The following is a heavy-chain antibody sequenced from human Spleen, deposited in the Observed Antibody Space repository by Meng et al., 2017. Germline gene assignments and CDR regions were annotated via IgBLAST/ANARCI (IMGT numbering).Heavy chain of an antibody. CDR2: IKSNPDGGTI. CDR3: SGHIDY. CDR1: GFTFTNAY. Sequence: GESLKISCAASGFTFTNAYMTWVRQAPGKGLEWVGRIKSNPDGGTIDYGAPVKGRFTISRDDSKNTVYLQMNSLQTEDTAVYYCSGHIDYWGQGTLVTVSS. V-gene: IGHV3-15*01. J-gene: IGHJ4*02.